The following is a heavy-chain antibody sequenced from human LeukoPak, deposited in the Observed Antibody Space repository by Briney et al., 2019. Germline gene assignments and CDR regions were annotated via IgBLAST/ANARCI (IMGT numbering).Heavy chain of an antibody. V-gene: IGHV3-30*03. CDR1: GFTFSSYG. D-gene: IGHD6-13*01. J-gene: IGHJ2*01. CDR3: ARGTYSSSWYDQKLTRPNWYFDL. CDR2: ISYDGSNK. Sequence: PGGSLRLSCAASGFTFSSYGMTWVRQAPGKGLEWVAVISYDGSNKYYADSVKGRFTIPRDNSKNTLYLQMNSLRAEDTAVYYCARGTYSSSWYDQKLTRPNWYFDLWGRGTLVTVSS.